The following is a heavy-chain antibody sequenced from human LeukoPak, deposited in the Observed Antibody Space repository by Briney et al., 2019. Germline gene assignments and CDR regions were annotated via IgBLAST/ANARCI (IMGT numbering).Heavy chain of an antibody. D-gene: IGHD3-22*01. CDR3: ARGGVVITKFDY. Sequence: NPSETLSLTCTVSGGSISSRSYYWGWIRQPPGKGLEWIGSLYYSGSIYYNPSLKSRVTISVDTSKNQFSLKLSSVTAADTAVYYCARGGVVITKFDYWGQGTLVTVSS. V-gene: IGHV4-39*07. J-gene: IGHJ4*02. CDR1: GGSISSRSYY. CDR2: LYYSGSI.